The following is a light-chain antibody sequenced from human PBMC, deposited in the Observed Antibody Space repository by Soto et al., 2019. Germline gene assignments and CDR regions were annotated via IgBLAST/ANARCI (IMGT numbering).Light chain of an antibody. J-gene: IGLJ3*02. CDR1: SSDVGGYNY. V-gene: IGLV2-14*01. CDR3: SSYTSTSTWV. CDR2: EVT. Sequence: QSALTQPASVSGSPGQSITISCAGTSSDVGGYNYVSWYQQHPGKAPKLMIHEVTNRPSGISSRFSGSKSGNTASLTISGLQAEDEADYYCSSYTSTSTWVFGGGTKLTVL.